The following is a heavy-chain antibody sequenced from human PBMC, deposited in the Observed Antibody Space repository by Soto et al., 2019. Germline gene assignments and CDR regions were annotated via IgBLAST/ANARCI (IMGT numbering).Heavy chain of an antibody. CDR1: GYTFTSYG. CDR3: ARDRDYYESSGYYSNSNWFDP. J-gene: IGHJ5*02. V-gene: IGHV1-18*01. D-gene: IGHD3-22*01. Sequence: ASVNVSCKASGYTFTSYGISWLRQASGQGLEWMGWISAYNGNTNYAQKLQGRVTMTTDTSTSTAYMELRSLRSDDTAVYYCARDRDYYESSGYYSNSNWFDPWGQGTLVTVSS. CDR2: ISAYNGNT.